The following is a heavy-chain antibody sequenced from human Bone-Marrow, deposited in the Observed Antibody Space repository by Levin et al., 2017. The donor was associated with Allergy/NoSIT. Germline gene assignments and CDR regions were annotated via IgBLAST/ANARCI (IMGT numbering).Heavy chain of an antibody. CDR2: INPSSGGT. CDR3: ARGWNFFDSSSPDEQYRY. V-gene: IGHV1-2*06. CDR1: GYSFTGYF. D-gene: IGHD3-22*01. Sequence: RASVKVSCETSGYSFTGYFLHWVRQAPGQGLEWLGRINPSSGGTTFARKFQDRVTMSRDTSMNTAYMELSGLRSDDTAVYYCARGWNFFDSSSPDEQYRYWGQGTQVTVSS. J-gene: IGHJ4*02.